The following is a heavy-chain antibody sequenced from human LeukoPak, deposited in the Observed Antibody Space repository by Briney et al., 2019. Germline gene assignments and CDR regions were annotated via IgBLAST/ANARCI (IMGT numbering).Heavy chain of an antibody. CDR1: GFTFSTHS. D-gene: IGHD3-10*01. Sequence: PGGSLRLSCTASGFTFSTHSMHWVRQAPGKGPVWVSRINSDGSSTRYADSVTGRFTISRDNAKNTVYLQMNSLRAEDTAVYHCAREALGGGGYWGQGTLVTVSS. J-gene: IGHJ4*02. CDR2: INSDGSST. V-gene: IGHV3-74*01. CDR3: AREALGGGGY.